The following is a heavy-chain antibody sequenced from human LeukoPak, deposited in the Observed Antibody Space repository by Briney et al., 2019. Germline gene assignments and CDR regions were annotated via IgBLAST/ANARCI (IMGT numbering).Heavy chain of an antibody. CDR2: ISFDGSIN. J-gene: IGHJ4*02. V-gene: IGHV3-30*04. D-gene: IGHD1-26*01. Sequence: GGSLRLSCAASGFTFRSHSMHWVRQTPGKGLEWVAVISFDGSINYYADSVEGRFTISRDNSNNTLYLQMNSLTADDTAIYYCAKELGSYFYNYFDYWGQGTLVTVSS. CDR3: AKELGSYFYNYFDY. CDR1: GFTFRSHS.